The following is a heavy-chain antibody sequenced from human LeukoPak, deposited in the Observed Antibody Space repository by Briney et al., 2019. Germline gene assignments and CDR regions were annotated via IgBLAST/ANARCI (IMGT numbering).Heavy chain of an antibody. Sequence: PGGSLRLSCAASGFTFSRFEMSWVRQAPGKGLEWVSYISAGGTSLYYADSVKGRFTISRDNTKSSLYLQVNSLIAEDTGIYYCARYQADTGPLGDASDIWGQGTRVTVSS. CDR3: ARYQADTGPLGDASDI. J-gene: IGHJ3*02. D-gene: IGHD1-14*01. CDR2: ISAGGTSL. V-gene: IGHV3-48*03. CDR1: GFTFSRFE.